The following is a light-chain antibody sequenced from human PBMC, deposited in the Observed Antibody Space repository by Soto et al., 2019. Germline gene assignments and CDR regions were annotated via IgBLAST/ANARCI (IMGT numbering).Light chain of an antibody. Sequence: EIVMTQSPATLSVSPGERATLSCRASQSLSSNLAWYQQKPGQAPRLLIYGASTRATGIPARFSGSGSGTEFTLTISSLQSEDVAVYYCQQYNNWWTFGQGTKVEIK. CDR3: QQYNNWWT. CDR2: GAS. V-gene: IGKV3-15*01. J-gene: IGKJ1*01. CDR1: QSLSSN.